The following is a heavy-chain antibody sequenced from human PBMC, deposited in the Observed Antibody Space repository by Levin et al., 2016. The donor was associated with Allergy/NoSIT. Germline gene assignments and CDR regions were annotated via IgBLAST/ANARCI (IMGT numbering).Heavy chain of an antibody. J-gene: IGHJ4*02. D-gene: IGHD4-17*01. Sequence: VRQMPGKGLEWMGIIYPGDSDTRYSPSFQGQVTISADKSISTAYLQWSSLKASDTAMYYCVRPLRMTVTTVAYWGQGTLVTVSS. CDR2: IYPGDSDT. V-gene: IGHV5-51*01. CDR3: VRPLRMTVTTVAY.